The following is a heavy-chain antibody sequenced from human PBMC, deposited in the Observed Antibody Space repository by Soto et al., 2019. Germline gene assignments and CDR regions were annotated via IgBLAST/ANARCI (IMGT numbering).Heavy chain of an antibody. CDR2: INGDGSST. CDR3: TREGVGARAPFDY. CDR1: GYTLSSYW. J-gene: IGHJ4*02. Sequence: VQLVESGGGLVQPGGSLRLSCAASGYTLSSYWMHWVRQAPGKGLVWVSRINGDGSSTSYADSVKGRFTISRDNAKNTLYLQMNSLRGEDTAVYYCTREGVGARAPFDYWGQGTLVAVSS. V-gene: IGHV3-74*01. D-gene: IGHD1-26*01.